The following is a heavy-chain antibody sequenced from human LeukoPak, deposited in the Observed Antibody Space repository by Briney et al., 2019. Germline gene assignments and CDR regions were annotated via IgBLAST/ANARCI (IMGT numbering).Heavy chain of an antibody. V-gene: IGHV3-23*01. CDR1: GVIFSSYV. CDR2: ISGSGGGT. Sequence: GGSLRLSCEASGVIFSSYVMSWVRPAPGKGPEWVSGISGSGGGTYYADYVKGRFAISRDNSKNTLYLQMNSLRAEDTAVYYCVQEGPRGLAFDIWGQGTKVTVSS. CDR3: VQEGPRGLAFDI. J-gene: IGHJ3*02.